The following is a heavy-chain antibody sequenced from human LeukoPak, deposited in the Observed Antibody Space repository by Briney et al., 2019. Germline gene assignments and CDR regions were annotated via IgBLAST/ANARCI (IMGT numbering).Heavy chain of an antibody. CDR2: IYYSGST. J-gene: IGHJ5*02. CDR3: ARKGEHRDWFDP. V-gene: IGHV4-59*01. D-gene: IGHD1/OR15-1a*01. Sequence: SETLSLTCTVSGGSISSYYWSWIRQPPGKGLEWIGYIYYSGSTNYNPSLKSRVTISVDTSKNQFSLKLSSVTAADTAVYYCARKGEHRDWFDPWGQGTLVTVSS. CDR1: GGSISSYY.